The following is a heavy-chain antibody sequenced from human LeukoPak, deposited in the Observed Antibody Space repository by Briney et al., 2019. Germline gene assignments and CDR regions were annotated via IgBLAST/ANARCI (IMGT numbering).Heavy chain of an antibody. D-gene: IGHD6-19*01. V-gene: IGHV3-23*01. CDR1: GFTFSGYA. CDR2: ISSSGGST. Sequence: PGGSLRLSCAASGFTFSGYAMSWVRQAPGKGLEWVSSISSSGGSTYDADSVKGRFTISRDNSKNTLYLQMNSLRAEDTALYYCAKIKRGEVAGHMDYWGQGTLVTVSS. CDR3: AKIKRGEVAGHMDY. J-gene: IGHJ4*02.